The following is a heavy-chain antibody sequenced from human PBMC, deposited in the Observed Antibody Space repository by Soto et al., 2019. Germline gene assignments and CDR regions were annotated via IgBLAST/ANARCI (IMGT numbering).Heavy chain of an antibody. CDR3: AKTVGATKLEDH. CDR1: GLTFSNYA. J-gene: IGHJ4*02. V-gene: IGHV3-23*01. D-gene: IGHD1-26*01. Sequence: EVRLLESGGGLVKPGGSLRLSCATSGLTFSNYAMSWVRQAPGGGLEWVSSMSGSSSTTYYADSVRGRFTISRDRSKNTLYLQMSSLRAEDTALYYCAKTVGATKLEDHWGQGTLVTVSS. CDR2: MSGSSSTT.